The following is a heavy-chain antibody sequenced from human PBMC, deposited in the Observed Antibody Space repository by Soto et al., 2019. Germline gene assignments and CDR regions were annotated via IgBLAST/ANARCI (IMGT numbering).Heavy chain of an antibody. Sequence: LSLTCTVFGGSISSDYWSWIRQPAGKGLERVGRISARGNTNYNASLKSRVTMSVDTSKXXXSXXXXSVTAAXXAVXYCARTGLPDVKGAFDIWGQGTMVTVSS. CDR2: ISARGNT. V-gene: IGHV4-4*07. CDR3: ARTGLPDVKGAFDI. CDR1: GGSISSDY. J-gene: IGHJ3*02.